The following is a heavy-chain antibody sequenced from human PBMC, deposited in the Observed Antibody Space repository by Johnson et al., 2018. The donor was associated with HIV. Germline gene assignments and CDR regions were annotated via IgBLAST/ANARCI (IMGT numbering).Heavy chain of an antibody. D-gene: IGHD5-24*01. CDR1: GFTVSSNY. CDR3: ARDHSRDEAFDI. Sequence: VQLVESGGGLVQPGGSLRLSCVASGFTVSSNYMSWVRQAPGKGLEWVSVIYSGGSTYYADSVKGRFTISRDNSKNTLYLQMNSLRAEDTAVYYCARDHSRDEAFDIWGQGTMVTVSS. J-gene: IGHJ3*02. V-gene: IGHV3-66*01. CDR2: IYSGGST.